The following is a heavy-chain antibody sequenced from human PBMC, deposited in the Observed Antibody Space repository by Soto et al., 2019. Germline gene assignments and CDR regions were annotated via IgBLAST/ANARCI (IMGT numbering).Heavy chain of an antibody. CDR3: AGDVGEWLRSYYYYYGMDV. CDR1: GDSVSSNSAA. Sequence: SQTLSLTRAISGDSVSSNSAAWNWIRQPPSRGLEWLGRTYYRSKWYNDYAVSVKSRITINPDTSKNQFSLQLNSVTPEDTAVYYCAGDVGEWLRSYYYYYGMDVWGQGTTVTVSS. D-gene: IGHD5-12*01. CDR2: TYYRSKWYN. J-gene: IGHJ6*02. V-gene: IGHV6-1*01.